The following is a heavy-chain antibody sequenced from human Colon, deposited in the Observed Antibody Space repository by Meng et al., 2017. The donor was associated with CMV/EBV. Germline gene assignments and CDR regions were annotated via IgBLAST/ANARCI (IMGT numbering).Heavy chain of an antibody. CDR2: VDYSGST. V-gene: IGHV4-39*07. D-gene: IGHD2-15*01. CDR3: ARGVFCSAGSCKNAFDI. J-gene: IGHJ3*02. CDR1: SLSSSSYY. Sequence: SLSSSSYYWGWIRQPPGKGLEWIGSVDYSGSTWYTSSLKRRVTTSIDTSKKQFSLRLSSVTAADTAVYFCARGVFCSAGSCKNAFDIWGQGTMVTVSS.